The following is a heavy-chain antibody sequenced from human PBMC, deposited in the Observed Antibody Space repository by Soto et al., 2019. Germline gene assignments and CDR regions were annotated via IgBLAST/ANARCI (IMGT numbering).Heavy chain of an antibody. D-gene: IGHD4-4*01. CDR1: GFTFSNCV. CDR2: IGGSGDTT. J-gene: IGHJ4*02. CDR3: AKVSSNYDYSDY. V-gene: IGHV3-23*01. Sequence: EVQLLESGGNLGQPGGSLRLSCAASGFTFSNCVMSWVRQAPGKGLEWVSSIGGSGDTTYYADSVKGRFTISRDNSKNMVYLQMNSLRAEDTAVYYCAKVSSNYDYSDYWGQGTLVTVCS.